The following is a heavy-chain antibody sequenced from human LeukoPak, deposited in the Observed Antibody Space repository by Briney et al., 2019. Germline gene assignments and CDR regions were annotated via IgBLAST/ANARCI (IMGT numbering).Heavy chain of an antibody. J-gene: IGHJ4*02. CDR1: GFSVFTNY. CDR3: ARDIIYSGYETFDY. D-gene: IGHD5-12*01. V-gene: IGHV3-53*01. Sequence: GGSLRLSCAASGFSVFTNYMTWVRQAPGKELEWVSVIYDDGSTFYADSVKGRFTISRDNSKNTLYLQMNSLRAEDTAVYYCARDIIYSGYETFDYWGQGTLVTVSS. CDR2: IYDDGST.